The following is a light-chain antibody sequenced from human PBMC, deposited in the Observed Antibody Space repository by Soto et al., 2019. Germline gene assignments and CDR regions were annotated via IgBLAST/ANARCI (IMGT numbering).Light chain of an antibody. Sequence: EIVLSQSPATLSVSPWERATLSCRASQSVSSNLAWYQQKPGQAPRLLIYGASTRATGIPARFSGSGSGTEFTLTISSLQSEDFAVYYCQQYNNWPPTFGQGTKG. CDR3: QQYNNWPPT. CDR2: GAS. J-gene: IGKJ1*01. V-gene: IGKV3-15*01. CDR1: QSVSSN.